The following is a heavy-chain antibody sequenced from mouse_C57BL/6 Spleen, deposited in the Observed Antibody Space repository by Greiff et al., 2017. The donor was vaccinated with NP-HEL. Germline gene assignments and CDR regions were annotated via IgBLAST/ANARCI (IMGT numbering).Heavy chain of an antibody. CDR2: IHPNSGST. D-gene: IGHD3-2*02. V-gene: IGHV1-64*01. CDR3: ARGDSSGYVDYAMDY. Sequence: QVQLQQPGAELVKPGASVKLSCKASGYTFTSYWMHWVKQRPGQGLEWIGMIHPNSGSTNYNEKFKSKATLTVEKSSSTAYMQRRSLTSEDSAVYYCARGDSSGYVDYAMDYWGQGTSVTVSS. J-gene: IGHJ4*01. CDR1: GYTFTSYW.